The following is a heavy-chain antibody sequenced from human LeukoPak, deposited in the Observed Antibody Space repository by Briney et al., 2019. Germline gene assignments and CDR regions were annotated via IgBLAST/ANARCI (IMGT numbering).Heavy chain of an antibody. CDR1: GGTFSSYA. Sequence: SVKVSCKASGGTFSSYAISWVRQAPGQGLEWMGGIIPIFGTVNYAQKFQGRVTITADESTSTAYMELSSLRSEDTAVYYCARVVVDPRYYYYYMDVWGKGTTVTVSS. CDR3: ARVVVDPRYYYYYMDV. CDR2: IIPIFGTV. J-gene: IGHJ6*03. V-gene: IGHV1-69*13. D-gene: IGHD2-2*01.